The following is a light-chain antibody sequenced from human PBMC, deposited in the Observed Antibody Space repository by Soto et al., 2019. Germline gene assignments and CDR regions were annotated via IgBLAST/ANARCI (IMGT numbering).Light chain of an antibody. J-gene: IGLJ1*01. CDR2: DVS. CDR1: SRDIGFYNY. V-gene: IGLV2-14*03. Sequence: QSVLTQPASVSGSPGQSLTISCTGTSRDIGFYNYVSWYQQYPGNVPKLITFDVSNRPSGVSGRFSGSKSGNTASLTISGLLPEDGADYYCSSYTTRSTYVFGSGTKVTVL. CDR3: SSYTTRSTYV.